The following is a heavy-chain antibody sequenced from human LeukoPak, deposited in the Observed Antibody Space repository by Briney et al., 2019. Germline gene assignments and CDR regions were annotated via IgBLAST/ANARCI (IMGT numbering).Heavy chain of an antibody. D-gene: IGHD6-13*01. CDR1: GFTFSSYG. Sequence: GGSLRLSCAASGFTFSSYGMHWVRQAPGKGLEWVAVISYDGSNKYYADSVKGRFTISRDNSKNTLYLQMNSLRAEDTAVYYCARVREIAAAGKGYYYYGMDVWGQGTTVTVSS. V-gene: IGHV3-30*03. CDR2: ISYDGSNK. J-gene: IGHJ6*02. CDR3: ARVREIAAAGKGYYYYGMDV.